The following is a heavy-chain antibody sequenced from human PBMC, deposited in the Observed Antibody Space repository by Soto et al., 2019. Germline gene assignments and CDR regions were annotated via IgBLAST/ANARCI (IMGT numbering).Heavy chain of an antibody. J-gene: IGHJ4*02. CDR2: ISGSGGRA. CDR1: GFTFINYA. CDR3: AKYYASGSYYHFDS. V-gene: IGHV3-23*01. Sequence: EVQLLESGGDLVQPGGSLRLSCAASGFTFINYAMSWVRQAPGLGLEWVSSISGSGGRADYADSVRGRFTISRDNSKKTLSLQMNSLRVDDTALYYCAKYYASGSYYHFDSWGQGTLVTVSS. D-gene: IGHD3-10*01.